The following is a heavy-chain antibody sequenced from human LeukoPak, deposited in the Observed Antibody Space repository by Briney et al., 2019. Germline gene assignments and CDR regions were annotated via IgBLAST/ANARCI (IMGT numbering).Heavy chain of an antibody. CDR2: ISSSGSTI. CDR1: GFTFSSYE. Sequence: GALRLSCAASGFTFSSYEMNWVRQAPGKGLEWVSYISSSGSTIYYADSVKGRFTISRDNAKNTLYLQMNSLRAEDTAVYYCARTGLRLGELSSIDYWGQGTLVTVSS. D-gene: IGHD3-16*02. CDR3: ARTGLRLGELSSIDY. J-gene: IGHJ4*02. V-gene: IGHV3-48*03.